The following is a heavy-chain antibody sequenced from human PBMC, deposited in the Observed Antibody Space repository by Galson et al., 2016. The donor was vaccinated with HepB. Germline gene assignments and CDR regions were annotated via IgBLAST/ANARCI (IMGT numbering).Heavy chain of an antibody. V-gene: IGHV1-3*01. J-gene: IGHJ4*02. D-gene: IGHD4-23*01. Sequence: SVKVSCKATGFTFTRFALQWVRQVPGQRLEWMGWINAGNGNTKTSQNFQARLTITRDTSANTVHMELSSLISEDSAVYYCARYRTTVFTPGVTDYWGQGTLVTVSS. CDR3: ARYRTTVFTPGVTDY. CDR1: GFTFTRFA. CDR2: INAGNGNT.